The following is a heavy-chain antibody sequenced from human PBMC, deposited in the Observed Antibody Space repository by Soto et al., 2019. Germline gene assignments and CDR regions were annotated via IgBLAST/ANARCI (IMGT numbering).Heavy chain of an antibody. CDR3: ARELNGDYSFDY. CDR2: ISSSSSYT. D-gene: IGHD4-17*01. CDR1: GFTFSDYY. J-gene: IGHJ4*02. V-gene: IGHV3-11*05. Sequence: QVQLVESGGGLVKPGGSLRLSCAASGFTFSDYYMSWIRQAPGKGLEWVSYISSSSSYTNYADSVKGRFTISRDNAKNSLYLQMNSLRAEDPAVYFCARELNGDYSFDYWGQGTLVTVSS.